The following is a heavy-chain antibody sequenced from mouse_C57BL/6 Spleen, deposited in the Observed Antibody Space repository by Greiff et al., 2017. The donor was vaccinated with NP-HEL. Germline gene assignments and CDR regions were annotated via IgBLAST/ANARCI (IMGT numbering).Heavy chain of an antibody. J-gene: IGHJ1*03. Sequence: EVKVVESGPELVKPGASVKISCKASGYSFTGYYMNWVKQSPEKSLEWIGEINPSTGGTTYNQKFKAKATLTVDKSSSTAYMQLKSLTSEDSAVYYCARGITTVVEGYFDVWGTGTTVTVSS. CDR1: GYSFTGYY. CDR3: ARGITTVVEGYFDV. D-gene: IGHD1-1*01. V-gene: IGHV1-42*01. CDR2: INPSTGGT.